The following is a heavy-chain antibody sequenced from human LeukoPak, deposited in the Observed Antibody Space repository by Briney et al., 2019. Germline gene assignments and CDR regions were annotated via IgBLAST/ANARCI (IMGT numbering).Heavy chain of an antibody. CDR2: TSYSGSI. D-gene: IGHD6-19*01. CDR1: GGSISTHY. Sequence: PSETLSLTCTVSGGSISTHYWSWIRQPPGKGLEWIGYTSYSGSINYNPSLKSRVTISVDTTKNHVSLRLSSVTAADTAVYYCASNVAGSSFDYWGQGSLVTVSS. CDR3: ASNVAGSSFDY. V-gene: IGHV4-59*08. J-gene: IGHJ4*02.